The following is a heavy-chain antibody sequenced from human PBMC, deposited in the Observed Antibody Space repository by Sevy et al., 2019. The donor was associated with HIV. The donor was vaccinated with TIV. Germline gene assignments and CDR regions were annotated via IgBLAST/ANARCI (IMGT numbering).Heavy chain of an antibody. J-gene: IGHJ6*02. Sequence: SETLSLTCTVSGGSISSYYWSWIRQPPGKGLEWIGYIYYSGSTNYNPSLKSRVTISVGTSKNQFSLKLSSVTAADTAVYYCARDPGATVTRGYYYYGMDVWGQGTTVTVSS. CDR1: GGSISSYY. CDR3: ARDPGATVTRGYYYYGMDV. CDR2: IYYSGST. D-gene: IGHD4-17*01. V-gene: IGHV4-59*01.